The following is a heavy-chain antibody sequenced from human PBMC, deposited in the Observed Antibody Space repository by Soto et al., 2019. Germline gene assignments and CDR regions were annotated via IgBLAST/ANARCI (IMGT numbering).Heavy chain of an antibody. CDR1: GFTFSSYA. Sequence: GGSLRLSCAASGFTFSSYAMSWVRQAPGKGLEWVSAISGSGGSTYYADSVKGRFTISRDNSKNTLYLQMNSLRAEDTAVYYCAKDLSGYSCSGHRYEHSGHGTLVSVPS. J-gene: IGHJ4*01. CDR2: ISGSGGST. CDR3: AKDLSGYSCSGHRYEH. D-gene: IGHD2-15*01. V-gene: IGHV3-23*01.